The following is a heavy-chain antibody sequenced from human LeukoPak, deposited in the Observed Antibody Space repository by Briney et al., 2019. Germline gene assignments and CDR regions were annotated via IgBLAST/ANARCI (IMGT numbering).Heavy chain of an antibody. J-gene: IGHJ4*02. V-gene: IGHV3-7*01. CDR1: GFTFSSYA. D-gene: IGHD3-22*01. CDR2: IKQDGSEK. CDR3: ARRFETYYYDSSGSDY. Sequence: GGSLRLSCAASGFTFSSYAMSWVRQAPGKGLEWVANIKQDGSEKYYVDSVKGRFTISRDNAKNSLYLQMNSLRAEDTAVYYCARRFETYYYDSSGSDYWGQGTLVTVYS.